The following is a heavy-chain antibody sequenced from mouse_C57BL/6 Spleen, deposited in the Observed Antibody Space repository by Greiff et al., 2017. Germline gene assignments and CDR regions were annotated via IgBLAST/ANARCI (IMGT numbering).Heavy chain of an antibody. J-gene: IGHJ2*01. Sequence: VQLQQSGAELVRPGASVTLSCKASGYTFTDYEMHWVKQTPVHGLEWIGAIDPETGGTAYNQKFKGKAILTADKSSSTAYMELRSLTSEDSAVYYCTRRTLDYADYWGQGTTLTVSS. CDR3: TRRTLDYADY. V-gene: IGHV1-15*01. CDR2: IDPETGGT. CDR1: GYTFTDYE.